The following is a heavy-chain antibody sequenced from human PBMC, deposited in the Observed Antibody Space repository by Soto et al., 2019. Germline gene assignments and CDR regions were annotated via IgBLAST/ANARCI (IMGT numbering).Heavy chain of an antibody. J-gene: IGHJ4*02. Sequence: HPGGSLRLSCAVSGFTFSPYSMNWVRQAPGKGLEWISYISSGGDTIYYADSVRGRFTVSRDNTKNSLYLQMDSLSDEDTAVYDCARDRSTIYGVVTPIGYWGQGTLVTVSS. CDR3: ARDRSTIYGVVTPIGY. CDR2: ISSGGDTI. D-gene: IGHD3-3*01. CDR1: GFTFSPYS. V-gene: IGHV3-48*02.